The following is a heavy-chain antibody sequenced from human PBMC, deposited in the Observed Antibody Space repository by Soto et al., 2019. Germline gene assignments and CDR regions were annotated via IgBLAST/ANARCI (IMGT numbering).Heavy chain of an antibody. V-gene: IGHV3-23*01. CDR2: ISASGGRT. D-gene: IGHD6-13*01. Sequence: EVQLLQSGGGLVQPGGSLRLSCAASGFTFSSYAMSWVRQAPGKGLEWVSSISASGGRTYHADSEKGRFTISRDNSKNTLYLQMNSLRAEDTSVYSCATGWQQLDDWGQGTLVTVSS. CDR1: GFTFSSYA. CDR3: ATGWQQLDD. J-gene: IGHJ4*02.